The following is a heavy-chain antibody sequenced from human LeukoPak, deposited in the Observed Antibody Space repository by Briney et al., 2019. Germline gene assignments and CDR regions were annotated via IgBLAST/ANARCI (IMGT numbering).Heavy chain of an antibody. CDR1: GGSISSYY. CDR2: IYYSGST. V-gene: IGHV4-59*01. D-gene: IGHD5-18*01. J-gene: IGHJ3*02. Sequence: PSETLSLTCTVPGGSISSYYWSWIRQPPGKGLEWLGYIYYSGSTNYNPSLKSRVTISVDTSKNQFSLKLSSVTAADTAVYYCAGAERQTAMVTRAAFNIWGQGTMVTVSS. CDR3: AGAERQTAMVTRAAFNI.